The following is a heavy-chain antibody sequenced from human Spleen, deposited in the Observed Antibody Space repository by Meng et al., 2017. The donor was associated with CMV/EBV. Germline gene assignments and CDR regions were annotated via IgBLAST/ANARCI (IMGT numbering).Heavy chain of an antibody. Sequence: GESLKISCAASGFSFSSYWMHWVRQAPGKGLEWVANIKQDGSETYYVDSVKGRFTISRDTSQNTVYLQMDTLRVEDTAMYYCARVSSAGLALDVWGQGTMVTVSS. V-gene: IGHV3-7*03. CDR2: IKQDGSET. CDR1: GFSFSSYW. CDR3: ARVSSAGLALDV. D-gene: IGHD6-19*01. J-gene: IGHJ3*01.